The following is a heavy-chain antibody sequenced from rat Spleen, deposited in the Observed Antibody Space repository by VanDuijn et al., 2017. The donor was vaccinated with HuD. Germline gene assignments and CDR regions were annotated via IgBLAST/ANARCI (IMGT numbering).Heavy chain of an antibody. D-gene: IGHD4-3*01. CDR3: VRDNPSFGAPFAY. V-gene: IGHV5-7*01. CDR1: GFTFSSFA. Sequence: EVQLVESGGGLVQPGRSLKLSCAASGFTFSSFAMAWVRQAPKKGLEWVATITSAGSNTYYPDSVKGRFTISRDNAKRTLYLQMDSLRSEDTATYYCVRDNPSFGAPFAYWGQGTLVTVSS. CDR2: ITSAGSNT. J-gene: IGHJ3*01.